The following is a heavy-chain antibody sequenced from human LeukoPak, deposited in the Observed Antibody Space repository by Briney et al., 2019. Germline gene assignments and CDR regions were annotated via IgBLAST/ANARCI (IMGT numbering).Heavy chain of an antibody. J-gene: IGHJ5*02. CDR1: GFTFSSYG. CDR3: ARDVKKLVRPYNWFDP. Sequence: GGSLRLSCAASGFTFSSYGMHWVRQAPGKGLEWVAVIWYDGSNKYYADSVKGRFTISRDNSKNTLYLQMNSLRAEDTAVYYCARDVKKLVRPYNWFDPWGQGTLATVSS. D-gene: IGHD6-13*01. CDR2: IWYDGSNK. V-gene: IGHV3-33*01.